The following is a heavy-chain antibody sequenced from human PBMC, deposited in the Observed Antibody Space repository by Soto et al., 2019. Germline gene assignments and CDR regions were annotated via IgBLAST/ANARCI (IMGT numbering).Heavy chain of an antibody. D-gene: IGHD2-2*01. CDR1: RGSMRSGYY. V-gene: IGHV4-31*03. Sequence: PSETLSLTSSVSRGSMRSGYYWTWIRHHPGKGLEWIGYISYSGNTYYNLSLKCRDTISVDTSNNQFSLKLSSLTTPDTAVYYFVNNAYATYY. J-gene: IGHJ6*03. CDR3: VNNAYATYY. CDR2: ISYSGNT.